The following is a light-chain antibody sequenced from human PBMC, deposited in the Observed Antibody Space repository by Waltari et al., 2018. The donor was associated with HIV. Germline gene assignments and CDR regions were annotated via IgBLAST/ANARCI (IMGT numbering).Light chain of an antibody. CDR1: SSDVGGYDS. V-gene: IGLV2-11*01. Sequence: QSALTQPRSVSGSPGQSVTISCTGTSSDVGGYDSVSWYLQNPGKVPKLILYEVIKRPSGVPDRFAGSKSGNTASLTISGLQPEDEADYFCCSYEGTYTSVLVGGGTKLTVL. CDR2: EVI. J-gene: IGLJ2*01. CDR3: CSYEGTYTSVL.